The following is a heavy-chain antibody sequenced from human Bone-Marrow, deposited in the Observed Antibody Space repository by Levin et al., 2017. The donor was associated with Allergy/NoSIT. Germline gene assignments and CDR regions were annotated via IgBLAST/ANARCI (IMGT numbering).Heavy chain of an antibody. V-gene: IGHV3-23*01. D-gene: IGHD1-14*01. CDR1: GFTFSTYS. J-gene: IGHJ3*02. Sequence: AASVKVSCAASGFTFSTYSMNWVRQAPGKGLEWVSSINGGGGNTYYADSVKGRFTISRDNSKNTVYLQMNSLRAEDTAVYYCAKNQAFDIWGQGTMVTVSS. CDR3: AKNQAFDI. CDR2: INGGGGNT.